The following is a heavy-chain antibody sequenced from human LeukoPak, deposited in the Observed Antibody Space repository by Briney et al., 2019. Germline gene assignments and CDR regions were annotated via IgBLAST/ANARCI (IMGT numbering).Heavy chain of an antibody. CDR2: INHSGST. V-gene: IGHV4-34*01. Sequence: SETLSLTCAVYGGSFSGYYWSWIRQPPRKGLEWIGEINHSGSTNYNPSLKSRVTISVDTSKNQFSLKRSSVTAADTAVYYCARGTAWIQLWFSSNYFDYWGEGTLVTVSS. J-gene: IGHJ4*02. CDR1: GGSFSGYY. D-gene: IGHD5-18*01. CDR3: ARGTAWIQLWFSSNYFDY.